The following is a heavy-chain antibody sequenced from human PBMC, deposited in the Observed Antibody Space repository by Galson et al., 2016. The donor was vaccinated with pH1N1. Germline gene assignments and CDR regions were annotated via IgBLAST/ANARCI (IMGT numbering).Heavy chain of an antibody. J-gene: IGHJ4*02. V-gene: IGHV1-18*01. CDR2: ISTSKGNT. CDR3: ARDQNWNLDY. D-gene: IGHD1-1*01. Sequence: SVKVSCKASGYTFTTFGISWVRQAPGKGLEWLGWISTSKGNTKNAQRLLDRVTMTRDTSTSTVFMELTSLRSDDTAIYYWARDQNWNLDYWVQGTLGTVSS. CDR1: GYTFTTFG.